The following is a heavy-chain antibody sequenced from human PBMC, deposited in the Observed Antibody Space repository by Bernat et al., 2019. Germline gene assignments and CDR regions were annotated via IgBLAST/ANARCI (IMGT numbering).Heavy chain of an antibody. D-gene: IGHD6-19*01. J-gene: IGHJ4*02. Sequence: QVQLVESGGGVVQPGRSLRLSCAASGFTFSSYAMHWVRQAPGKGLEWVAVISYDGSNKYYADSVKGRFTISRDNSKNTLYLQMNSLRAEDTAVYYRAKAPAGSGWYFDYWGQGTLVTVSS. CDR2: ISYDGSNK. CDR3: AKAPAGSGWYFDY. V-gene: IGHV3-30-3*01. CDR1: GFTFSSYA.